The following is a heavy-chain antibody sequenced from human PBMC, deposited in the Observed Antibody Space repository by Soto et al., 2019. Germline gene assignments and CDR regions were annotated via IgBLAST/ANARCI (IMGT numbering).Heavy chain of an antibody. V-gene: IGHV3-23*01. Sequence: GGSLRLSCAASGFTFSSYAMSWVRQAPGKGLEWVSAISGSGGSTYYADSVKGRFTISRDNSKNSVSLQMNSLRAEDTAVYYCAREYTAWPLAYGLDVWGQGTTVTVSS. J-gene: IGHJ6*02. D-gene: IGHD2-2*02. CDR2: ISGSGGST. CDR3: AREYTAWPLAYGLDV. CDR1: GFTFSSYA.